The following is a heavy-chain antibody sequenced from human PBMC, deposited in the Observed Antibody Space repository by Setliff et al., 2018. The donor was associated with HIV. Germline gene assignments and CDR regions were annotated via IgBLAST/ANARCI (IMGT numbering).Heavy chain of an antibody. J-gene: IGHJ6*03. CDR3: ARARTQQHGRGYYYYYYMDV. CDR2: INAGNGNT. CDR1: GYTFTSYA. Sequence: ASVKVSCKASGYTFTSYAMHWVRQAPGQKLEWMGWINAGNGNTKYSQKFQGRVTITRDTSASTAYMELSSLRSEDTAVYYCARARTQQHGRGYYYYYYMDVWGKGTTVTVSS. V-gene: IGHV1-3*01. D-gene: IGHD6-13*01.